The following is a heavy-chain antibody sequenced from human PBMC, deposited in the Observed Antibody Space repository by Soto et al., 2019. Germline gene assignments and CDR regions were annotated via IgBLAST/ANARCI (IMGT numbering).Heavy chain of an antibody. CDR2: ISGGGSNA. V-gene: IGHV3-23*01. Sequence: PGGSLRLSCVASGFPFSSYVMSWVRQAPGKGLEWVSGISGGGSNAFYADSVKGRFTISRDNSKNTLLLQMNSLGAEDTAVYYCAKDSNKYSSSLRGRYFDYWGQGIGVTVSS. CDR1: GFPFSSYV. D-gene: IGHD4-4*01. J-gene: IGHJ4*02. CDR3: AKDSNKYSSSLRGRYFDY.